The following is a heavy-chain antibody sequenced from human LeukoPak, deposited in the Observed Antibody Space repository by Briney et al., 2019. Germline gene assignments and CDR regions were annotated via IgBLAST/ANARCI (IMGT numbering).Heavy chain of an antibody. J-gene: IGHJ4*02. CDR2: ISDSGGST. CDR3: ARSRYDYIWGIDY. Sequence: GGSLRLSCVASGFTFSTYGMSWARQAPEKGLEWVSAISDSGGSTYYAASVKGRFTISRDNSKNTLYLQMNSLRDEDTAVFYCARSRYDYIWGIDYWGQGTLVTISS. V-gene: IGHV3-23*01. D-gene: IGHD3-16*01. CDR1: GFTFSTYG.